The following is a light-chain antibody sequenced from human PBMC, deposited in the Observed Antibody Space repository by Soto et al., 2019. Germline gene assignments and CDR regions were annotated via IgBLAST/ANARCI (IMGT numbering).Light chain of an antibody. J-gene: IGKJ1*01. CDR1: QSISSW. V-gene: IGKV1-5*03. Sequence: DIQMTPSPSTPSASVGDRVTITCRASQSISSWLAWYQQEPGKAPKLLIYKAPSLESGVQSRFSGSGSGTEFTLTISSLQPDDFATYYCKQYNSYPWTFGEGTKVDIK. CDR2: KAP. CDR3: KQYNSYPWT.